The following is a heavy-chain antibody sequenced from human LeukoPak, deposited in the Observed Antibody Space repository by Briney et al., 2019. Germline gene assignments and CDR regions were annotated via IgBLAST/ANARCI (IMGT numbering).Heavy chain of an antibody. J-gene: IGHJ4*02. CDR1: LYTFTGYY. D-gene: IGHD6-19*01. CDR2: MNPNSGGT. Sequence: ASVHVSCKASLYTFTGYYMHLVRQAPGQGLEGMGWMNPNSGGTKYAQTFQGRVTLTRNTSISTAYLELSSLTSDDTAVYFCARQGSNSSGWYPVDDWGQGTLVTASS. V-gene: IGHV1-2*02. CDR3: ARQGSNSSGWYPVDD.